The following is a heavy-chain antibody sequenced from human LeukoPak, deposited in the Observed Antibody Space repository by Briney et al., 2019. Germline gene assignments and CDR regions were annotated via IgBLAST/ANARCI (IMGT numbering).Heavy chain of an antibody. Sequence: SETLSLTCTVSGGSISSYYWSWIRQPPGKGLEWIGEINHSGSTNYNPSLKSRVTISVDTSKNQFSLKLSSVTAADTAVYYCARGWGSAPYYFDYWGQGTLVTVSS. J-gene: IGHJ4*02. CDR3: ARGWGSAPYYFDY. V-gene: IGHV4-34*01. CDR1: GGSISSYY. D-gene: IGHD3-16*01. CDR2: INHSGST.